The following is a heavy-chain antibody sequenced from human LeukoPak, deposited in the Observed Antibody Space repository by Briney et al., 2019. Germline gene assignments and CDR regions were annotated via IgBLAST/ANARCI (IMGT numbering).Heavy chain of an antibody. Sequence: SETLSLTCTVSGGSISSYYWSWIRQPPGKGLEWIGYIYYSGSTNYNPSLKSRVTISVDTSKNQFSLKLSSVTAAGTAVYYCAREMVNVVAFDIWGQGTMVTVSS. D-gene: IGHD4-23*01. CDR3: AREMVNVVAFDI. V-gene: IGHV4-59*01. J-gene: IGHJ3*02. CDR1: GGSISSYY. CDR2: IYYSGST.